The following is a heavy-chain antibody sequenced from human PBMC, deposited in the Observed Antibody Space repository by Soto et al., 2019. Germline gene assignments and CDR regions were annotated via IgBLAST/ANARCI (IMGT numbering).Heavy chain of an antibody. CDR2: ISRSSTGI. J-gene: IGHJ6*02. Sequence: EVQLVESGGGLVQPGGSLRLSCAASGFTFSLYSMSWVRQAPGKGLEWVSYISRSSTGIHYADSVKGRFTISRDDATNSMHLQVNSLRDGDTAVYYCARAVTWGLYVWGQGTTVSISS. V-gene: IGHV3-48*02. CDR3: ARAVTWGLYV. CDR1: GFTFSLYS. D-gene: IGHD3-16*01.